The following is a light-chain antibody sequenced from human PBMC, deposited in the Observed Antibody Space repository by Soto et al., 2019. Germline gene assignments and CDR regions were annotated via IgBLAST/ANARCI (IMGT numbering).Light chain of an antibody. Sequence: DIVMTQSPRSLPVTPVGAASISFISGDILLHDNGHNFLDWYLQKPGQSPQLLIYLGSNRASGVPDRFSGSGSGTDFTLKISRVEAEDVGVYYCMQTLQTWTFGQGTKVDIK. CDR1: DILLHDNGHNF. CDR2: LGS. CDR3: MQTLQTWT. V-gene: IGKV2-28*01. J-gene: IGKJ1*01.